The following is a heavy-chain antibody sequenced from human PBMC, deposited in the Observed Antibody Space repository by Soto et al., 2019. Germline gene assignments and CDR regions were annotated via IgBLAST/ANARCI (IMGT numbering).Heavy chain of an antibody. J-gene: IGHJ2*01. V-gene: IGHV4-34*01. CDR3: ARESHDILTGPPWVWYFDL. D-gene: IGHD3-9*01. CDR2: INDRGSI. Sequence: QVQLQQWGAGPLRPLETLSLTCGVSGGSFSGYYWAWIRPSPGKGLEWIGEINDRGSINYNPSLKSRVSISVDTSKNHSSLNLRSVTAADTAVYYCARESHDILTGPPWVWYFDLWGRGTLVTVSS. CDR1: GGSFSGYY.